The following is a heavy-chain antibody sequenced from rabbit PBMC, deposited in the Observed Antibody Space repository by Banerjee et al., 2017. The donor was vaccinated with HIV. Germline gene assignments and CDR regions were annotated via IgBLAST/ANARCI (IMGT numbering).Heavy chain of an antibody. CDR2: VYTGSGVT. CDR3: ARGVYYTYGYAGYAYAYYFNL. Sequence: QSLEESGGDLVKPGGSLTLTCKASGFSFSSGYDMCWVRQAPGKGLEWIGYVYTGSGVTWYADWVNGRFTISKASSTTVTLRLNSLTAADTATYFCARGVYYTYGYAGYAYAYYFNLWGPGTLVTVS. J-gene: IGHJ4*01. D-gene: IGHD6-1*01. V-gene: IGHV1S40*01. CDR1: GFSFSSGYD.